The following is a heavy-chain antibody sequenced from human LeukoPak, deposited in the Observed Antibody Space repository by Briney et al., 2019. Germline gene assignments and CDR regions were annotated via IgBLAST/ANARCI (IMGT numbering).Heavy chain of an antibody. CDR3: AASPPHYYGSGSYYPSTTYYYYGMDV. CDR2: IVVGSGNT. J-gene: IGHJ6*02. Sequence: ASVKVSCKASGFTFTSSAVQWVRQARGRRLEWIGWIVVGSGNTNYAQKFQERVTITRDMSTSTAYMELSSLRSEDTAVYYCAASPPHYYGSGSYYPSTTYYYYGMDVWGQGTTVTVSS. V-gene: IGHV1-58*01. CDR1: GFTFTSSA. D-gene: IGHD3-10*01.